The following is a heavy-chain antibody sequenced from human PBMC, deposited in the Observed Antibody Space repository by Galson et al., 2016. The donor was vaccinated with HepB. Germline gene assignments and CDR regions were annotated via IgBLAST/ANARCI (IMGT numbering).Heavy chain of an antibody. V-gene: IGHV3-48*02. CDR1: GFTFTNYA. CDR3: GSGDYRGPYIIEH. J-gene: IGHJ4*02. CDR2: ISSSGGTI. Sequence: SLRLSCAGSGFTFTNYAMSWVRQAPGKGLEWVSYISSSGGTIYYADSVKGRFTILRDDARDSMYLQMASRRDEDTAINYCGSGDYRGPYIIEHWGQGTLVTVSS. D-gene: IGHD4/OR15-4a*01.